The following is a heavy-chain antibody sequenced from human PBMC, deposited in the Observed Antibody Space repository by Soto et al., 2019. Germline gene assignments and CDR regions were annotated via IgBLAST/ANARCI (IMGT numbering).Heavy chain of an antibody. D-gene: IGHD6-19*01. CDR2: IKQDGSEK. CDR3: ARAAGSSVYCYYMDV. Sequence: GGSLRLSCAASGFTFSSYWMSWVRQAPGKGLEWVANIKQDGSEKFYLDSVKGRFTISRDNAENSLYLEMNSLRAEYMALYYCARAAGSSVYCYYMDVWGKGTTVTVSS. CDR1: GFTFSSYW. V-gene: IGHV3-7*01. J-gene: IGHJ6*03.